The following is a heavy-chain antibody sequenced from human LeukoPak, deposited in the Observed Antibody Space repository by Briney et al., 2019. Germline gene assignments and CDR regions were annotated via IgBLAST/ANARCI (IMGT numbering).Heavy chain of an antibody. V-gene: IGHV3-30*02. J-gene: IGHJ6*04. Sequence: PGGSLRLSCAASGFTFSSYGMHCVRQAPGKGLEWVAYIRYDGSNKYYADSVKGRFTISRDNSKNTLYLQMNSLRAEDTAVYYCAQVFRFFGSGTYPMDVWGIGTTVTISS. CDR3: AQVFRFFGSGTYPMDV. CDR2: IRYDGSNK. CDR1: GFTFSSYG. D-gene: IGHD3-10*01.